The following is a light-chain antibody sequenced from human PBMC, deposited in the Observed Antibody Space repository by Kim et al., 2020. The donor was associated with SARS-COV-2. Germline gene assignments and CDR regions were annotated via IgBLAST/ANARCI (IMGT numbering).Light chain of an antibody. CDR2: KTS. Sequence: DIQMTQSPSTLSAFVGDRVTITCRASQIINSWLAWYQQKRGEAPKLLIYKTSTLESGVPSRFSGSGSGTEFTLTISSLQPDDFATYYCQQYDSYPLTFVGGTKVDIK. CDR3: QQYDSYPLT. V-gene: IGKV1-5*03. J-gene: IGKJ4*01. CDR1: QIINSW.